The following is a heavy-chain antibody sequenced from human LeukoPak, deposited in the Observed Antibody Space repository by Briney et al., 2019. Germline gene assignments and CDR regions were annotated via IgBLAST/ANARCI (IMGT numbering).Heavy chain of an antibody. CDR2: FYTSGST. CDR3: ARDLDHCDSTNCHNWFDP. CDR1: GGSISIYH. D-gene: IGHD2/OR15-2a*01. J-gene: IGHJ5*02. V-gene: IGHV4-4*07. Sequence: SETLSLTCTVSGGSISIYHWRWIRQPAGKGLEWIGRFYTSGSTSYSPSLKSRVTISVDKSKNQFSLKLRSVTAADTAVYYCARDLDHCDSTNCHNWFDPWGQGTLVTVSS.